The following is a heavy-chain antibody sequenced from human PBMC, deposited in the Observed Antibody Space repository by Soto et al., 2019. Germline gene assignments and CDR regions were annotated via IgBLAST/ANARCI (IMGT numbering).Heavy chain of an antibody. CDR2: ISSSGSTI. J-gene: IGHJ4*02. Sequence: GGSLRLSCAASGFTFSSYEMNWVRQAPGKGLEWVSYISSSGSTIYYADSVKGRFTISRDNAKNSLYLQMNSLRAEDTAVYYCERAGIAARLDYWGQGTLVTVYS. D-gene: IGHD6-6*01. V-gene: IGHV3-48*03. CDR1: GFTFSSYE. CDR3: ERAGIAARLDY.